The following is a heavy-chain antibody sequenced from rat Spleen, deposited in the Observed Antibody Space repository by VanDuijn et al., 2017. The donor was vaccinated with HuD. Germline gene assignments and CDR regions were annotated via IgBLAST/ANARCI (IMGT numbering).Heavy chain of an antibody. Sequence: EVHLVESGGGLVQPGRSLKLSCAASGFTFSDYYMAWVRQAPKKGLEWVASISFDGSTTYYRDSVKGRFTISRDNTKSTLYLQMNSLRSEDTATYYCTTENYWFAYWGQGTLVTVSS. CDR3: TTENYWFAY. J-gene: IGHJ3*01. CDR2: ISFDGSTT. V-gene: IGHV5-20*01. CDR1: GFTFSDYY. D-gene: IGHD1-10*01.